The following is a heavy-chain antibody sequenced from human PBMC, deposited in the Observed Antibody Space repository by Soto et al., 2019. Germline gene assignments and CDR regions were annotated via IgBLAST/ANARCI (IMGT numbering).Heavy chain of an antibody. CDR3: ARTPHVPYYYYGMDV. CDR1: GYSFTSYW. D-gene: IGHD2-2*01. V-gene: IGHV5-51*01. Sequence: PGESLKISCKGSGYSFTSYWIGWVRQMPGKGLEWMRIIYPGDSDTRYSPYFQGQVTISADKSISTAYLQWSSLKASDTAMYYCARTPHVPYYYYGMDVWGQGTTVTVSS. CDR2: IYPGDSDT. J-gene: IGHJ6*02.